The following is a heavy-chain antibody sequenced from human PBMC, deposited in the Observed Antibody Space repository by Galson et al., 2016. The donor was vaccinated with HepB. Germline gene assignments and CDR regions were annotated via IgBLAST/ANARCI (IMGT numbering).Heavy chain of an antibody. CDR2: IYPGDSDT. V-gene: IGHV5-51*01. D-gene: IGHD6-13*01. J-gene: IGHJ4*02. CDR3: ARHELHSNSWYIDY. CDR1: EYKFTSYW. Sequence: QSGAEVKKPGESLKISCKVSEYKFTSYWIGWVRQMPEKGLEWMGTIYPGDSDTSYSTSFQGQVTISVDKSNSTAYLQWSSLKASDTAMYYCARHELHSNSWYIDYWGQGTLVTVSS.